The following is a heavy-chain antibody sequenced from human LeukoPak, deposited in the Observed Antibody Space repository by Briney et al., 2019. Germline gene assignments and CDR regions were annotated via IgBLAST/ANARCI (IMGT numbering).Heavy chain of an antibody. D-gene: IGHD3-10*01. V-gene: IGHV1-2*02. CDR3: AKSARLMVRGVIGPFDY. Sequence: GASVKVSCKASGYTFTGYYMHWVRQAPGQGLEWMGWINPNSGGTNYAQKFQGRVTMTRDTSISTAYMELNRLRSDDTAVYYCAKSARLMVRGVIGPFDYWGQGTLVTVSS. J-gene: IGHJ4*02. CDR1: GYTFTGYY. CDR2: INPNSGGT.